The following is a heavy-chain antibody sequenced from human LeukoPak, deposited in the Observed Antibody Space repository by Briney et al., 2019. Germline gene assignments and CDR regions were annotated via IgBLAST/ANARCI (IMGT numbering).Heavy chain of an antibody. Sequence: SETLSLTCTVSGGSISSGGYYWSWIRQHPGKGLEWIGYIYYSGSTYYNPSLKSRVTISVDTSKNQFSLKLSSVTAADTAVYYCARWGSSSWYFDYWGQGTLVTVSS. V-gene: IGHV4-31*03. CDR1: GGSISSGGYY. CDR3: ARWGSSSWYFDY. D-gene: IGHD6-13*01. CDR2: IYYSGST. J-gene: IGHJ4*02.